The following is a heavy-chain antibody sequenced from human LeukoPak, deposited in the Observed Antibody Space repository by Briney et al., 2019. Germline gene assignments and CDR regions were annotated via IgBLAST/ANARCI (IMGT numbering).Heavy chain of an antibody. CDR1: GYSFTDYY. Sequence: GASVKVSCKASGYSFTDYYMHWVRQAPGQGLEWMGWISAYNGNTNYAQKLQGRVTMTTDTSTSTAYMELRSLRSDDTAVYYCARGRGELLHFDYWGQGTLVTVSS. CDR3: ARGRGELLHFDY. CDR2: ISAYNGNT. J-gene: IGHJ4*02. V-gene: IGHV1-18*01. D-gene: IGHD1-26*01.